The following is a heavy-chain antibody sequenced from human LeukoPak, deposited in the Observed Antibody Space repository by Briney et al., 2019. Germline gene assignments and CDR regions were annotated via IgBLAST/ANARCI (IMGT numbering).Heavy chain of an antibody. CDR3: ARDTETHDFDY. CDR2: IIPIFGTA. Sequence: SVKVSCKTSGYTFTGYFMHWVRQAPGQGLEWMGGIIPIFGTANYAQKFQGRVTITADKSTSTAYMELSSLRSEDMAVYYCARDTETHDFDYWGQGTLVTVSS. CDR1: GYTFTGYF. J-gene: IGHJ4*02. V-gene: IGHV1-69*06. D-gene: IGHD4-11*01.